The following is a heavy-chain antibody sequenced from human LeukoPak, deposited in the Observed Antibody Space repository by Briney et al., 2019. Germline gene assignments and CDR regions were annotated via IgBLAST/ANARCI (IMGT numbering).Heavy chain of an antibody. D-gene: IGHD2-15*01. V-gene: IGHV1-8*01. CDR3: ARRGEDVYCSGGSCYHEYFQH. CDR1: GYTFTSYD. J-gene: IGHJ1*01. Sequence: GASVKVSCKASGYTFTSYDINWVRQATGQGLEWMGWMNPNSGNTGYAQKFQGRVTMTRNTSISTAYMELSSLRSEDTAVYYCARRGEDVYCSGGSCYHEYFQHWGQGTLVTVSS. CDR2: MNPNSGNT.